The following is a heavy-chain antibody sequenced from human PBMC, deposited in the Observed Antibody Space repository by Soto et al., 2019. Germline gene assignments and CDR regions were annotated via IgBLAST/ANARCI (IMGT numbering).Heavy chain of an antibody. D-gene: IGHD3-22*01. J-gene: IGHJ4*02. V-gene: IGHV1-46*01. CDR3: GREYFDSRGTPPGD. CDR1: GYTFTHYY. CDR2: INPGGGYT. Sequence: QVQLVQSGAEVKKPGASVKVSCKTSGYTFTHYYMHWVRLAPGQGLEWMGVINPGGGYTTYAQKFQGRVTMTRDTSTSTVYMELSSLKSEDTAVYYCGREYFDSRGTPPGDWGQGTLVTVSS.